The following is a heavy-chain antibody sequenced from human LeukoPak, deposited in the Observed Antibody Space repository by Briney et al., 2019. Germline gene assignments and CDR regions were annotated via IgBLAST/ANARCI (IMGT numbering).Heavy chain of an antibody. CDR2: IYYSGST. CDR3: ARVRPSIAVAGIGPIDY. J-gene: IGHJ4*02. V-gene: IGHV4-59*01. D-gene: IGHD6-19*01. Sequence: SETLSLTCTVSGGCISSYYWSWIRQPPGKGLEWIGYIYYSGSTNYNPSLKSRVTISVDTSKNQFSLKLSSVTAADTAVYYCARVRPSIAVAGIGPIDYWGQGTLVTVSS. CDR1: GGCISSYY.